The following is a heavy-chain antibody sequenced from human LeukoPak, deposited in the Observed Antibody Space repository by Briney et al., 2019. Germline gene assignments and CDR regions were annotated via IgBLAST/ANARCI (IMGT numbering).Heavy chain of an antibody. CDR2: INPSGGST. V-gene: IGHV1-46*01. Sequence: ASVKVSCKASGYTFTSYYMHWVRQAPGQGLEWMGIINPSGGSTSYAQKFQGRVTMTRDMSTSTVYMELSSLRSEDTAVYYCARDPSAHYDFWSGSVGGYFDYWGQGTLVTVSS. CDR1: GYTFTSYY. J-gene: IGHJ4*02. CDR3: ARDPSAHYDFWSGSVGGYFDY. D-gene: IGHD3-3*01.